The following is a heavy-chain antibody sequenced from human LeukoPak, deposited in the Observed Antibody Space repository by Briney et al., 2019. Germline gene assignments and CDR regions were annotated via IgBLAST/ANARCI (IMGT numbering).Heavy chain of an antibody. J-gene: IGHJ5*02. CDR3: AKGTRIRALES. D-gene: IGHD3-3*01. V-gene: IGHV3-30*02. CDR2: IAYDGSNK. CDR1: GFTFSANV. Sequence: GGSVRLSCAASGFTFSANVMHWVRQGPGKGLEWVALIAYDGSNKYYADSVKGRFTISRDNAKNTLYLQMNSLRVEDTAVYYCAKGTRIRALESWGQGNLVTVSS.